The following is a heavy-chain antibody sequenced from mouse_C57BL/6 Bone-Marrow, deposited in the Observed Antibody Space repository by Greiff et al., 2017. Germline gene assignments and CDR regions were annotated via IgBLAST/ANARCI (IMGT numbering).Heavy chain of an antibody. J-gene: IGHJ4*01. Sequence: QVQLQQSGAELARPGASVKLSCKASGYTFTSYGISWVKQRTGQGLEWIGEIYPRSGNTYYNEKFKGKATLTADKSSSTAYMELRSLTSEASAVYFCAKRGLFITTVVATYYYAMDYWGQGTSVTVSS. V-gene: IGHV1-81*01. CDR1: GYTFTSYG. D-gene: IGHD1-1*01. CDR2: IYPRSGNT. CDR3: AKRGLFITTVVATYYYAMDY.